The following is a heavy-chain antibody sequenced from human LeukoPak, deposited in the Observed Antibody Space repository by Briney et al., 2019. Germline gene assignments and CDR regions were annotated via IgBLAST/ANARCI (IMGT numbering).Heavy chain of an antibody. J-gene: IGHJ4*02. D-gene: IGHD3-9*01. CDR1: GFTFSSYW. CDR2: IKQDGSEK. CDR3: AKNGYDILTAIDY. V-gene: IGHV3-7*01. Sequence: GGSLRLSCAASGFTFSSYWMSWVRQAPGKGLEWVANIKQDGSEKYYVDSVKGRFTISRDNAKNSLYLQMNSLRAEDTAVYYCAKNGYDILTAIDYWGQGTLVTVSS.